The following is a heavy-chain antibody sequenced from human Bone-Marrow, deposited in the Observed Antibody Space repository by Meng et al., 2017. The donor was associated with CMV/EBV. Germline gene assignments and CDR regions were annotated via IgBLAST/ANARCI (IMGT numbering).Heavy chain of an antibody. CDR1: GYTFTGYY. Sequence: ASVKVSCKASGYTFTGYYIHWVRQAPGQGLEWMGWINPYSGGANYAQKFQGRVIMTRDTSISTAYMELSSLRSDDTAVYYCARVPWNLELLLNYWGQGTLVTVSS. CDR3: ARVPWNLELLLNY. V-gene: IGHV1-2*02. CDR2: INPYSGGA. D-gene: IGHD3-10*01. J-gene: IGHJ4*02.